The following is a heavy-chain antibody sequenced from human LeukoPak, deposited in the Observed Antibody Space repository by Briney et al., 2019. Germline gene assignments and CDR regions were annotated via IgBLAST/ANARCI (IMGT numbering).Heavy chain of an antibody. J-gene: IGHJ5*02. CDR2: IDPSDSYT. D-gene: IGHD3-10*01. CDR1: GYSFTNYW. CDR3: GRIVGLTVVRGLIGNRYWFDP. Sequence: GESLKISCTASGYSFTNYWITWVRQMPGKGLEWMGRIDPSDSYTNYSPSFQGHVTISADKSINTAYLQWSSLKASDTAMYFCGRIVGLTVVRGLIGNRYWFDPWGQGTLVTVSS. V-gene: IGHV5-10-1*01.